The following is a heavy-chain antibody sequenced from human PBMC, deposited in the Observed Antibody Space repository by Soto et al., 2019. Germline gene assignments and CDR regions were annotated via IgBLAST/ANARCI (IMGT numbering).Heavy chain of an antibody. J-gene: IGHJ4*02. Sequence: PSGTLSLTCAVTGVSITTNGYSWICIRQPPGKGLEWIGYIYPSGTIFYNPSLNSRVTISADTSNNQFSLKLTSVTAADTAVYFCATYTAFAKYYFDYWGRGTLVTVSS. V-gene: IGHV4-30-2*01. CDR3: ATYTAFAKYYFDY. D-gene: IGHD2-2*02. CDR1: GVSITTNGYS. CDR2: IYPSGTI.